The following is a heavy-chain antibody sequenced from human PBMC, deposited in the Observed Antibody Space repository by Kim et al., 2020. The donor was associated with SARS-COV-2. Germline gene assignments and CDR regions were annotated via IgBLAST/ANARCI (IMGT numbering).Heavy chain of an antibody. J-gene: IGHJ4*02. D-gene: IGHD3-10*01. V-gene: IGHV4-39*01. CDR3: ARHEKHYYGSGSYDY. Sequence: PTLKSRSTISVTTSRNQFSLKLGSVTAADTAVYYCARHEKHYYGSGSYDYWGQGTLVTVSS.